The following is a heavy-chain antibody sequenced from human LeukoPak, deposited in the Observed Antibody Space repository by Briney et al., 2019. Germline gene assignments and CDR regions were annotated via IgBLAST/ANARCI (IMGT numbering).Heavy chain of an antibody. V-gene: IGHV3-21*01. CDR1: GFTFSTYS. J-gene: IGHJ6*03. D-gene: IGHD1-1*01. CDR2: ITSSSSYT. CDR3: ARDPYNGAYSEGYYYYYMDV. Sequence: GGSLRLSCVDSGFTFSTYSMNWVRQAPGKGLEWISSITSSSSYTFYADSVKGRFTISRDNAKNSPYLQMNSLRVEDTAIYYCARDPYNGAYSEGYYYYYMDVWGKGTTVTVSS.